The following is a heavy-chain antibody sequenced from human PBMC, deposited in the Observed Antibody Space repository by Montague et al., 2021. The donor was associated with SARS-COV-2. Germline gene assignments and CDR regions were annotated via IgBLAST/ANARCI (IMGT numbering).Heavy chain of an antibody. J-gene: IGHJ6*02. CDR1: GDSVSSNSAT. D-gene: IGHD1-1*01. Sequence: CAISGDSVSSNSATWNWVRQSPSRGLEWLGRTYYRSKWYNDYAVPLRGRVTINPDTSKNQFSLQLNSVTPEDTAIYYCTSGREGNYNVMDVWGQGTTVTVPS. CDR3: TSGREGNYNVMDV. V-gene: IGHV6-1*01. CDR2: TYYRSKWYN.